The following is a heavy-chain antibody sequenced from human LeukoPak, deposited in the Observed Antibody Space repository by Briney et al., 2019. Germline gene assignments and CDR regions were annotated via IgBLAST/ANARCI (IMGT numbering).Heavy chain of an antibody. CDR3: ATLRGASTAVFDS. D-gene: IGHD2-21*02. CDR2: IHYSGAT. CDR1: GGSISNDY. Sequence: SETLSLTCTVSGGSISNDYWSWIRQPPGKRLEWIGYIHYSGATNYNPSLKSRVTISVDTSKNQFSLELSSVTAADTALYYCATLRGASTAVFDSWGQGTLVTVSS. V-gene: IGHV4-59*08. J-gene: IGHJ4*02.